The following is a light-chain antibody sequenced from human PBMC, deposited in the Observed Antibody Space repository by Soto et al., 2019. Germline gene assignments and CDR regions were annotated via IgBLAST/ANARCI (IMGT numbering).Light chain of an antibody. J-gene: IGKJ1*01. V-gene: IGKV3-15*01. CDR1: QSISSN. CDR2: GAS. Sequence: EIVLTQSPATLSVSPGEIATLSFSASQSISSNLAWYQQKPGQSPRLLIYGASSRATGVPVRFSGSGSGVAFTLTISGLQSEDFAVYHCQQYNNWPWTFGQGTKVDIK. CDR3: QQYNNWPWT.